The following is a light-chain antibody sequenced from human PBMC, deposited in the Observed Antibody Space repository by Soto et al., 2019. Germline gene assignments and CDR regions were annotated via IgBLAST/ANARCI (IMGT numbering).Light chain of an antibody. CDR3: SSYTGSNNLVV. J-gene: IGLJ2*01. Sequence: QSALTQPPSASGSPGQSVTISCTGTSSDVGRYNYVSWYQQEPGKAPKLMIYEVSKWPSGVPDRFSGSKSGNTASLTVSGLQAEDEADYYCSSYTGSNNLVVFGGGTKLTVL. V-gene: IGLV2-8*01. CDR1: SSDVGRYNY. CDR2: EVS.